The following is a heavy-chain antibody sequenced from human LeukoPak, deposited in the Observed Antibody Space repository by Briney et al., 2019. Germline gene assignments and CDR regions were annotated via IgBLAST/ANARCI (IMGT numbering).Heavy chain of an antibody. CDR2: IYYSGST. V-gene: IGHV4-59*12. CDR3: AREVSRPYGPVRGDYYYYGMDV. J-gene: IGHJ6*02. D-gene: IGHD3-10*01. CDR1: GGSISSYY. Sequence: SETLSLTCTVSGGSISSYYWSWIRQPPGKGLEWIGYIYYSGSTNYNPSLKSRVTISVDTSKNQFSLKLSSVTAADTAVYYCAREVSRPYGPVRGDYYYYGMDVWGQGTTVTVSS.